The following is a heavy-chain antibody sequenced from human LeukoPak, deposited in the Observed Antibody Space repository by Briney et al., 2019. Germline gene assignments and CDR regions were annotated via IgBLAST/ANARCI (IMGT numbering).Heavy chain of an antibody. CDR1: GFTFSSYE. CDR3: ARLGVSITGTSGY. CDR2: NSSSGSTI. Sequence: PGGSLRLSCAASGFTFSSYEMNWVRQAPGKGLEWVSYNSSSGSTIYYADSVKGRFTISRDNAKNSLYLQMNSLRAEDTAVYYCARLGVSITGTSGYWGQGTLVTVSS. V-gene: IGHV3-48*03. J-gene: IGHJ4*02. D-gene: IGHD1-7*01.